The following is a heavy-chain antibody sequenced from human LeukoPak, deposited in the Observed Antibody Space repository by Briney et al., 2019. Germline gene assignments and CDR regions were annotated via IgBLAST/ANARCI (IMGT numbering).Heavy chain of an antibody. CDR2: IRYDGSNK. V-gene: IGHV3-30*02. Sequence: GGSLRLSCAASGFTFSSYGMHWVRQAPGKGLEWVAFIRYDGSNKYYADSVKGRFTISRDNSKNTLYLQMNSLRAEDTAVYYCAKDQELDLEGHDYWGQGTLVTVSS. D-gene: IGHD3-3*01. CDR3: AKDQELDLEGHDY. J-gene: IGHJ4*02. CDR1: GFTFSSYG.